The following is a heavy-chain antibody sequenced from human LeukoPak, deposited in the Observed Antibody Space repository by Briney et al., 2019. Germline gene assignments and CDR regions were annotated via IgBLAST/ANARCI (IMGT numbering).Heavy chain of an antibody. CDR1: GFTFSSYS. V-gene: IGHV3-23*01. Sequence: SGGSLRLSCAASGFTFSSYSMNWVRQAPGKGLEWVSAISGSGGSTYYADSVKGRFTISRDNSKNTLYLQMNSLRAEDTAVYYCATAPTRIAAAGTVTPGRNFDYWGQGTLVTVSS. CDR2: ISGSGGST. D-gene: IGHD6-13*01. CDR3: ATAPTRIAAAGTVTPGRNFDY. J-gene: IGHJ4*02.